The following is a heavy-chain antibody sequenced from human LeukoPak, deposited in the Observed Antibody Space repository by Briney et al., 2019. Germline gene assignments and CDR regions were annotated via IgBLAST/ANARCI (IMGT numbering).Heavy chain of an antibody. V-gene: IGHV3-30*01. CDR1: GFTFSSYA. CDR2: ISYDGSNK. CDR3: ARGVNYYYMDV. Sequence: PGGSLRLSCAASGFTFSSYAMHWVRQAPGKGLEWVAVISYDGSNKYYADSVKGRFTISRDNSKNTLYLQMNSLRAEDTAVYYCARGVNYYYMDVWGKGTTVTVSS. J-gene: IGHJ6*03.